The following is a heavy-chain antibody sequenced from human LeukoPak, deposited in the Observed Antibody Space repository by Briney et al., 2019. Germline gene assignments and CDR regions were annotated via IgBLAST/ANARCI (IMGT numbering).Heavy chain of an antibody. CDR2: IKEDGTEK. J-gene: IGHJ3*01. CDR3: ARALTRNALDP. Sequence: GGSLRLSCAGSGFTFSDFWMTWVRQTPGKGLEWVANIKEDGTEKNLVDSVKGRFTISRDNAQDSLYLQLNNLKAGDTAVYYCARALTRNALDPWGQGTMVTVSS. V-gene: IGHV3-7*04. CDR1: GFTFSDFW.